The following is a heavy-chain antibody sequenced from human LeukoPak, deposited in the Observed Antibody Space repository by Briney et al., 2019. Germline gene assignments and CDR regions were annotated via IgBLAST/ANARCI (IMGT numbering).Heavy chain of an antibody. CDR2: ISSSSSYI. CDR3: ARAQGGPDY. CDR1: GFTFSSYS. D-gene: IGHD3-16*01. Sequence: GGSLRLSCAASGFTFSSYSMTWVRQAPGKGLEWVSSISSSSSYIYYADSVKGRFTISRDNAKNSLYLQMSSLRAVDTAVYYCARAQGGPDYCGQGTLVTVSS. V-gene: IGHV3-21*01. J-gene: IGHJ4*02.